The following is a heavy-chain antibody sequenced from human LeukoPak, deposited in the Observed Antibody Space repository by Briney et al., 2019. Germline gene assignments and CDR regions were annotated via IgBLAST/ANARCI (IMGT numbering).Heavy chain of an antibody. CDR1: GGSFSGYY. J-gene: IGHJ4*02. V-gene: IGHV3-66*01. CDR3: ARGGSYSDY. Sequence: ETLSLTCAVYGGSFSGYYWSWVRQAPGKGLEWVSVIYSGGSTYYADSVKGRFTISRDNSKNTLYLQMNSLRAEDTAVYYCARGGSYSDYWGQGTLVTVSS. CDR2: IYSGGST. D-gene: IGHD1-26*01.